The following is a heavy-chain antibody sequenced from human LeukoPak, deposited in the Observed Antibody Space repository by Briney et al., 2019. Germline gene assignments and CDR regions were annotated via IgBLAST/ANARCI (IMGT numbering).Heavy chain of an antibody. D-gene: IGHD4-17*01. V-gene: IGHV3-64*04. J-gene: IGHJ4*02. CDR3: AKATSTVTEFDS. CDR2: INNNGGST. Sequence: GGSLRLSCSASGFTFSSCAMHWVRQAPGKGLEYVSAINNNGGSTYYADSVKGRFTISRDNSKNTLYLQMNSLRAEDTAVYYCAKATSTVTEFDSWGQGTLVTVSS. CDR1: GFTFSSCA.